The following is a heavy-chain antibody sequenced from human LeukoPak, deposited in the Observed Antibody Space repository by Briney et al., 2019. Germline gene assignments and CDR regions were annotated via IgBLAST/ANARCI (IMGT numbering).Heavy chain of an antibody. CDR2: INPSGGST. V-gene: IGHV1-46*01. D-gene: IGHD4-17*01. CDR3: ARSPGDYDAFDI. Sequence: GSSVKVSCKASGGTFSSYAISWVRQAPGQGLEWMGIINPSGGSTSYAQKFQGRVTMTRDTSTSTVYMELSSLRSEDTAVYYCARSPGDYDAFDIWGQGTMVTDSS. J-gene: IGHJ3*02. CDR1: GGTFSSYA.